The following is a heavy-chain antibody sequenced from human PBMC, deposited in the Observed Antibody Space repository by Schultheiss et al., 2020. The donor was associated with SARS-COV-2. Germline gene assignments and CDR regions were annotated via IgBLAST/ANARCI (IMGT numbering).Heavy chain of an antibody. D-gene: IGHD4-17*01. J-gene: IGHJ3*02. CDR1: GFTLSRHW. Sequence: GESLKISCTASGFTLSRHWMNWVRQVPGKGLVWVSRINGDGRSTSYADSVKGRFTISRENAKNSLYLQMNSLRAGDTAVYYCARGSGDYDAFDIWGQGTMVTVSS. CDR2: INGDGRST. CDR3: ARGSGDYDAFDI. V-gene: IGHV3-74*03.